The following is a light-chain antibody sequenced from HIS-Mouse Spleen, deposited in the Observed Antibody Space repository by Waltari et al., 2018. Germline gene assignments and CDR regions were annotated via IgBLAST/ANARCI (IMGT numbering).Light chain of an antibody. CDR2: GAS. CDR3: QQYGSSFT. J-gene: IGKJ3*01. CDR1: QRVSSSY. Sequence: ELVLTQSPGTMSLSPGERATPSCRASQRVSSSYLAGYQQKPGQAPRLLIYGASSRATGIPDRFSGSGSGTDFTLTISRLEPEDFAVYYCQQYGSSFTFGPGTKVDIK. V-gene: IGKV3-20*01.